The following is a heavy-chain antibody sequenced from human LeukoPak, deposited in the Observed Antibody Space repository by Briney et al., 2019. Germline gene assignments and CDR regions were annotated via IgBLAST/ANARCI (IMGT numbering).Heavy chain of an antibody. Sequence: GVSLRLSCEASVLTFNTHWMNWARRAPGKGREWLANISRGGGAEVCVHPVKGRFTISRENAKNSVYLQMNNVRAADTGVYYCSGRSGFSSIYWGQGILVTVSS. J-gene: IGHJ4*02. CDR3: SGRSGFSSIY. CDR2: ISRGGGAE. CDR1: VLTFNTHW. D-gene: IGHD2-2*01. V-gene: IGHV3-7*01.